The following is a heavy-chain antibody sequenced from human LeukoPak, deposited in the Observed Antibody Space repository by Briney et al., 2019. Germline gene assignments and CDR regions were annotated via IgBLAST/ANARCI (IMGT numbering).Heavy chain of an antibody. D-gene: IGHD4-23*01. CDR1: GGSFSGYY. V-gene: IGHV4-34*01. Sequence: PSETLSLTCAVYGGSFSGYYWSWIRQPPGKGLEWIGEIKHSGSTNYNPSLKSRVTISVDTSKNQFSMKLSSVTAADTAVYFCARVDAYIYSGVVTLNFFDSWGQGTLVTVSS. CDR2: IKHSGST. J-gene: IGHJ4*02. CDR3: ARVDAYIYSGVVTLNFFDS.